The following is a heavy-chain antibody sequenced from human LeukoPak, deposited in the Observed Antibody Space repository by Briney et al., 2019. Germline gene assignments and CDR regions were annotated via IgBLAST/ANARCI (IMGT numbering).Heavy chain of an antibody. V-gene: IGHV4-59*03. D-gene: IGHD3/OR15-3a*01. CDR3: ATNKDWAEAD. Sequence: SETLSLTCSVSDGSIRTYYWSWIRQSPGRGLEWIGNIYYRGDINYNPSLKSRVIISIDTSKHQFSLKVTSLTAADTAVYYCATNKDWAEADWGQGTLVIVSS. CDR2: IYYRGDI. J-gene: IGHJ4*02. CDR1: DGSIRTYY.